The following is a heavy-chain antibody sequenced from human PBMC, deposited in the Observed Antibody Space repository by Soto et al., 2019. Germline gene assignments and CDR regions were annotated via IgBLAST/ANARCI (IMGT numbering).Heavy chain of an antibody. CDR3: ARHHDS. Sequence: PSETLSLTCTVSGGSISTSYWSWIRQPPGKGLEWIGYIHESGKTNYNPSLKSRVATSVDTSKNQFSLRLSSVTAADTAVYYCARHHDSWGQGTLVTVSS. CDR2: IHESGKT. V-gene: IGHV4-59*08. J-gene: IGHJ4*02. CDR1: GGSISTSY.